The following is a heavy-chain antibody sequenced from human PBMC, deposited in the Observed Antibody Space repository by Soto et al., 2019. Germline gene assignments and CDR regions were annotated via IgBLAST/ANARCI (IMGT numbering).Heavy chain of an antibody. Sequence: EVQLLESGGGLVQWGGSLRLSCAASGFTFSNYAMGWVRQAPGKGLEWVSAITSSGGSTYYADSVKGRFTISRDNSKNTLYLQMNSLRAEDTAVYYCAKGMSHHSPRGVDYWGQGTLVTVSS. J-gene: IGHJ4*02. D-gene: IGHD2-21*01. V-gene: IGHV3-23*01. CDR2: ITSSGGST. CDR1: GFTFSNYA. CDR3: AKGMSHHSPRGVDY.